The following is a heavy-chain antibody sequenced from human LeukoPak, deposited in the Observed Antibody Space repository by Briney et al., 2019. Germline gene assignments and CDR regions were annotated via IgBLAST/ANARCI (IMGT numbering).Heavy chain of an antibody. Sequence: SETLSLTCTVSGGSISSYYWSWIRQPPGKGLEWIGYIYYSGSTNYNPSLKSRVTISVDTSKNQFSLNLSSVTAADTAVYYCARLSGSSWYAYNWFDPWGQGTLVTVSS. CDR2: IYYSGST. D-gene: IGHD6-13*01. CDR3: ARLSGSSWYAYNWFDP. CDR1: GGSISSYY. J-gene: IGHJ5*02. V-gene: IGHV4-59*08.